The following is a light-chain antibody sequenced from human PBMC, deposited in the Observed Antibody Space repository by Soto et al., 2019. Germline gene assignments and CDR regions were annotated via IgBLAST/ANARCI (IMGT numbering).Light chain of an antibody. V-gene: IGKV3-20*01. CDR2: GVS. J-gene: IGKJ2*01. Sequence: EIVLTQSPGTLSLSPGERATLSYRASQTVANNYVAWYQQKPGQAPRLLIYGVSNRATGIPDRFSGSGSGTDFTLTISSLEPEDFAVYYCQQYGGSPLYTFGQGTQLQIK. CDR1: QTVANNY. CDR3: QQYGGSPLYT.